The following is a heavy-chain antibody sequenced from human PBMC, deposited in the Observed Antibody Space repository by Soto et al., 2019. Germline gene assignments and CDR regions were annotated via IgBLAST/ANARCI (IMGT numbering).Heavy chain of an antibody. D-gene: IGHD2-8*01. Sequence: QVQLVESGGGVVQPGTSLRLSCAASGFTFSTFALHWVRQAPGKGLEWVAIIWSDGNDKYYADSVKGRFTISSDNSKNTLFLQMNSLRAEDTAVYYCVRGSFCSNGVRYNWGWFGPWGQGTLVTVSS. CDR3: VRGSFCSNGVRYNWGWFGP. J-gene: IGHJ5*02. CDR1: GFTFSTFA. V-gene: IGHV3-33*01. CDR2: IWSDGNDK.